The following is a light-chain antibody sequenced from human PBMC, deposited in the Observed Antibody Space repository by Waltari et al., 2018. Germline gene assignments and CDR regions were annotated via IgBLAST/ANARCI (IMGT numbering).Light chain of an antibody. CDR2: DVT. V-gene: IGLV2-14*03. Sequence: QSALTQPASVSGSPGQSNTISFPGTRSDIGDFNHVPWYQQPPGKAPKLIIFDVTNRPSGVSDRFSGSKSGNTASLTISALQAEDEGDYYCSSYRSTISVVFGGGTKVTVL. CDR3: SSYRSTISVV. J-gene: IGLJ2*01. CDR1: RSDIGDFNH.